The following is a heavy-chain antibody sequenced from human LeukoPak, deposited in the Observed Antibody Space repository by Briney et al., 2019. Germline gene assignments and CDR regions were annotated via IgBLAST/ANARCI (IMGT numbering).Heavy chain of an antibody. J-gene: IGHJ3*02. Sequence: GGSLRLSCEASEFTFSSYAMSWVRQAPGQGLEWVSAISASGGSTYYADNVKGRVTISRDNSKNTLYLQMKSLRAEDTAVYYCAGGWELVGDRAFDIWGQGTMVTVSS. CDR3: AGGWELVGDRAFDI. CDR2: ISASGGST. CDR1: EFTFSSYA. D-gene: IGHD1-26*01. V-gene: IGHV3-23*01.